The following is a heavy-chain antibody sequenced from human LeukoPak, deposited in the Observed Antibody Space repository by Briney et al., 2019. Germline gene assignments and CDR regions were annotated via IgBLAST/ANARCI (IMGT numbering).Heavy chain of an antibody. CDR3: ATSYDFWSGSSSSYYFDY. CDR1: GFNFNTAW. Sequence: PGGSLRLSCAASGFNFNTAWMSWVRQAPGKGLEWVSSISSSSSYIYYADSVKGRFTISRDNSKNTLYLQMNSLRAEDTAVYYCATSYDFWSGSSSSYYFDYWGQGTLVTVSS. D-gene: IGHD3-3*01. V-gene: IGHV3-21*04. J-gene: IGHJ4*02. CDR2: ISSSSSYI.